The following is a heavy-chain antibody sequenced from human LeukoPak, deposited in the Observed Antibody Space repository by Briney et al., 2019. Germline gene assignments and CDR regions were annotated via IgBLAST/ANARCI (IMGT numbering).Heavy chain of an antibody. J-gene: IGHJ3*01. V-gene: IGHV3-30*03. CDR1: GFTFSSYG. CDR2: ISYDESIK. D-gene: IGHD5-18*01. CDR3: ARHRGYSYDRDAFGF. Sequence: WGSLRLSCAASGFTFSSYGMHWVRQVPGKGLEWVAVISYDESIKYYADSVKGRFTISRDNSKNMMYLQMSSLRAEDTAVYYCARHRGYSYDRDAFGFWGQGTMVTVSS.